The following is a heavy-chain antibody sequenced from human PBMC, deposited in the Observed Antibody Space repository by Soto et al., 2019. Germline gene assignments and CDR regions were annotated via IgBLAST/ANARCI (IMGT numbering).Heavy chain of an antibody. CDR1: GFPFSSYA. D-gene: IGHD3-22*01. CDR3: AKVGYYDSSGHNWFAP. V-gene: IGHV3-23*01. CDR2: ISGSGSST. Sequence: PGGSLRLSCAASGFPFSSYAMTWVRQAPGKGLEWVSSISGSGSSTYSADSVKGRFTVSRDNSKNTQYPQMDSLRADDTAVYYCAKVGYYDSSGHNWFAPWGQGTLVIVS. J-gene: IGHJ5*02.